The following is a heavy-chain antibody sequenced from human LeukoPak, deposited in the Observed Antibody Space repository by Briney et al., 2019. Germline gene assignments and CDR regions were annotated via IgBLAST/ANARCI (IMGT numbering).Heavy chain of an antibody. D-gene: IGHD6-19*01. CDR3: VRGRYSSGWFKDKNWFDP. V-gene: IGHV4-30-4*07. J-gene: IGHJ5*02. CDR2: IYHSGTT. CDR1: GVAISRGGYA. Sequence: SETLSLTCAVSGVAISRGGYAWNWIRQPPGKGLEWIAYIYHSGTTYYNPSLKSRATISVDTSKNQFSLKLSSVTAADTAAYYCVRGRYSSGWFKDKNWFDPWGQGIPVTVSS.